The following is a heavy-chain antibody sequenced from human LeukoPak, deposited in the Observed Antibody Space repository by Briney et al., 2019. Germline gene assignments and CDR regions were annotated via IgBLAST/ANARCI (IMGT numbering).Heavy chain of an antibody. CDR3: ARGYDYLLDY. CDR2: IYSGGST. CDR1: GFTVSSNY. V-gene: IGHV3-53*01. D-gene: IGHD3-16*01. Sequence: PRGSQKVSCAASGFTVSSNYMSWVRQAPGKGLEWVSVIYSGGSTYCADSVTGRFTISRDNSKNTLYLQMNSLRAEDTAVYYCARGYDYLLDYWGQGTLVTVTS. J-gene: IGHJ4*02.